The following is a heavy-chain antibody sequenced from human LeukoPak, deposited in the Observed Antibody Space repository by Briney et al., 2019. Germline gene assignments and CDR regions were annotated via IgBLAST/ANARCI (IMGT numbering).Heavy chain of an antibody. CDR3: ARGHYDILTGYYPHFDY. J-gene: IGHJ4*02. CDR2: IWYDGSNK. Sequence: TGGSLRLSCAASGFTFSSYSMNWVRQAPGKGLEWVAVIWYDGSNKYYADSVKGRFTISRDNSKNTLYLQMNSLRAEDTAVYYCARGHYDILTGYYPHFDYWGQGTLVTISS. V-gene: IGHV3-33*08. CDR1: GFTFSSYS. D-gene: IGHD3-9*01.